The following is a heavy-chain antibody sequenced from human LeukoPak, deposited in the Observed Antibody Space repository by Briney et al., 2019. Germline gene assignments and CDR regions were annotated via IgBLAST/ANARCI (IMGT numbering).Heavy chain of an antibody. CDR1: GFTFSNSA. CDR3: AKDTDFWSSNYFDY. V-gene: IGHV3-23*01. D-gene: IGHD3-3*01. Sequence: QPGGSLRLSCIASGFTFSNSAISWVRQAPGKGLEWVSGVSGSGGSTYYADSMKGRFTISRGNSKNTVYLQMNSLRAEDTAVYYCAKDTDFWSSNYFDYWGQGTLVTVSS. J-gene: IGHJ4*02. CDR2: VSGSGGST.